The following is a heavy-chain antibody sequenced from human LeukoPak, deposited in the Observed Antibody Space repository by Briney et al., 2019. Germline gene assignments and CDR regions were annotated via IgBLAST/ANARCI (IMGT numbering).Heavy chain of an antibody. CDR2: IGTAGDI. Sequence: GGSLRLSCAASGFTFSSYDMHWVRQATGKGLEWVSAIGTAGDIYYPGSVKGRFTISRENAKNSLYLQMNSLRAGDTAVYYCARAGYSSTWYSRYFDLWGQGSLVTVSS. CDR1: GFTFSSYD. V-gene: IGHV3-13*01. J-gene: IGHJ5*02. CDR3: ARAGYSSTWYSRYFDL. D-gene: IGHD6-13*01.